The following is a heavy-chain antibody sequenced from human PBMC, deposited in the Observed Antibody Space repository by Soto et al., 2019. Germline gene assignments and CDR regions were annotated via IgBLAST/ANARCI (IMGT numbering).Heavy chain of an antibody. CDR1: SFSGYY. V-gene: IGHV4-34*01. D-gene: IGHD2-15*01. CDR2: INHSGST. CDR3: ARGLGVVVAARTSNWFDP. J-gene: IGHJ5*02. Sequence: SFSGYYWSWIRQPPGKGLEWIGEINHSGSTNYNPSLKSRVTISVDTSKNQFSLKLSSVTAADTAVYYCARGLGVVVAARTSNWFDPWGQGTLVTVSS.